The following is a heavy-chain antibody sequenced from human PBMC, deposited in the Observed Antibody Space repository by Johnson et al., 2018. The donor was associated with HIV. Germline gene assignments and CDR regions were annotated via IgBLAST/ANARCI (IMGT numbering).Heavy chain of an antibody. CDR3: ARDPDPFREYHGDAFDI. J-gene: IGHJ3*02. D-gene: IGHD3-10*01. CDR1: GFTFSSYG. CDR2: ISYDGSNK. Sequence: QMQLVESGGGVVQPGRSLRLSCTASGFTFSSYGIHWVRQAPGKGLEWVAVISYDGSNKYYADSVKGRFTISRDSSKDTLYVQMNSLRGEDTAVYYCARDPDPFREYHGDAFDIWGQGTVVTVSS. V-gene: IGHV3-30*19.